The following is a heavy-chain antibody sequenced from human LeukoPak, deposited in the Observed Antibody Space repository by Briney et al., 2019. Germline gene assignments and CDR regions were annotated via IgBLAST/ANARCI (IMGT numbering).Heavy chain of an antibody. V-gene: IGHV1-2*02. J-gene: IGHJ5*02. D-gene: IGHD1-26*01. CDR3: ARDGSYRYGYNWFDP. CDR2: INPNSGGT. CDR1: GYTFTGYY. Sequence: WASVKVSCKASGYTFTGYYMHWVRQAPGQGLEWMGWINPNSGGTNYAQKFQGRVTMTRDTAISTAYMELSRLRSDDTAVYYCARDGSYRYGYNWFDPWGQGTLVTVSS.